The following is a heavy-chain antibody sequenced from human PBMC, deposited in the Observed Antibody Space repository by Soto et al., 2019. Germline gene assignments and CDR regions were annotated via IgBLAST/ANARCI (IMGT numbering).Heavy chain of an antibody. CDR2: VYYSGST. D-gene: IGHD4-17*01. CDR3: ARELDYAAYPKGGGDYYYGMDV. Sequence: QLQLRESGPGLVKPSETLSLTCTVSGASISSSSFYWAWIHQPPGKGLEWIGCVYYSGSTFYNPSLTSRVTITMDTSKNQFSPKLTSVTAADTGVFYCARELDYAAYPKGGGDYYYGMDVWGRGTTVTVSS. V-gene: IGHV4-39*02. CDR1: GASISSSSFY. J-gene: IGHJ6*02.